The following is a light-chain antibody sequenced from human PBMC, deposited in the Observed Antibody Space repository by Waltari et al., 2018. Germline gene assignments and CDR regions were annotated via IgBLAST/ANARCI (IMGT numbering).Light chain of an antibody. CDR1: SGSMSSNN. Sequence: NFMLTQPHSVSESPGKTVTISCTASSGSMSSNNVQWHQRRPDRAPKTLIYEDNKRPSGVPDRFSGSIDSSSNSASLTISGLKTEDEADYYCQSFQNSQTVFGGGTKLTVL. V-gene: IGLV6-57*02. CDR2: EDN. J-gene: IGLJ3*02. CDR3: QSFQNSQTV.